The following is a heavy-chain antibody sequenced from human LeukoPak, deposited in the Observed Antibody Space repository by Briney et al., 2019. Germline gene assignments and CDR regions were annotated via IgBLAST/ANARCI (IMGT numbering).Heavy chain of an antibody. CDR2: LTDSGDKT. CDR3: AKDRSNYDFWRDSNFPTY. CDR1: GFTFSSYA. D-gene: IGHD3-3*01. J-gene: IGHJ4*02. V-gene: IGHV3-23*01. Sequence: PGGSLRLSCAASGFTFSSYAMTWVRQAPGKGLQWVSALTDSGDKTYYIGSVKGRFTISRDNSKNTLYLQMNSLRVEDTAVYYCAKDRSNYDFWRDSNFPTYWGQGTLVTVSS.